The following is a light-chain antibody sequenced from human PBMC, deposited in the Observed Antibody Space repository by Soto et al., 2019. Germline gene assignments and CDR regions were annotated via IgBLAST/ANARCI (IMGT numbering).Light chain of an antibody. CDR3: QQRSNWPLT. CDR2: DSS. CDR1: QSVSSD. J-gene: IGKJ4*01. V-gene: IGKV3-11*01. Sequence: EIVLTQSPATLSLSPGERATLSCRASQSVSSDLAWYQQKPGQAPRILIYDSSNRATVIPARFSGSGSGTDFTLTISSLEPEDFAIYYCQQRSNWPLTFGGGTKVEIK.